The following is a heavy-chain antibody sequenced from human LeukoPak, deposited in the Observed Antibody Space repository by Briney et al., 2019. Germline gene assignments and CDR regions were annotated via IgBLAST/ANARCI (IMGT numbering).Heavy chain of an antibody. CDR1: GFTFSSYW. D-gene: IGHD6-13*01. J-gene: IGHJ4*02. CDR3: ARAAAGTASRFDY. Sequence: GGSLRLSCVASGFTFSSYWMSWVRQAPGKGLEWVANIKQDGSEKYYVDSVKGRFTISRDNAKNSLHLQMNSLRAEDTAAYYCARAAAGTASRFDYWGQGTLVTVSS. CDR2: IKQDGSEK. V-gene: IGHV3-7*01.